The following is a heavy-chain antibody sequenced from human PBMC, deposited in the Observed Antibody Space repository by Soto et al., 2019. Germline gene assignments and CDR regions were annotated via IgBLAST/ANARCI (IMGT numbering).Heavy chain of an antibody. D-gene: IGHD4-17*01. CDR3: ARGQRALITYGPFDP. CDR1: GFTLSNYA. J-gene: IGHJ5*02. CDR2: FSGTGGYT. Sequence: GGSLRLSCAASGFTLSNYAMSWVRQAPGKGLEWVSTFSGTGGYTYYADSVKGRFTISRDDSKNTLFLHMNSLRAADTAVYYCARGQRALITYGPFDPWGQGTLVTVSS. V-gene: IGHV3-23*01.